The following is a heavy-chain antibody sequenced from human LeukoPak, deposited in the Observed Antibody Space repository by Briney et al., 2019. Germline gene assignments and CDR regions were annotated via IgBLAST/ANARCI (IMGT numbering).Heavy chain of an antibody. D-gene: IGHD6-19*01. CDR1: GFTFSSYW. J-gene: IGHJ6*04. V-gene: IGHV3-74*01. CDR2: INSDGSST. CDR3: ARRDSSGWYGLFGMDV. Sequence: GGSLRLSCAASGFTFSSYWMHWVRQAPGKGLVWVSRINSDGSSTSYADSVKGRFTIFRDNAKNTLYLQMNSLRAEDTAVYYCARRDSSGWYGLFGMDVWGKGTTVTVSS.